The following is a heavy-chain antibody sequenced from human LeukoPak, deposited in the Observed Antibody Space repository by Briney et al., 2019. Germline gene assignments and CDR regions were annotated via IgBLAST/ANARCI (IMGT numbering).Heavy chain of an antibody. J-gene: IGHJ3*02. V-gene: IGHV3-21*01. CDR1: GFTFSSYA. Sequence: GGSLRLSCAASGFTFSSYAMSWVRQAPGKGLEWVSSISSSSSYIYYADSVKGRFTISRNNAKNSLYLQMNSLRAEDTAVYYCARDRPDYADAFDIWGQGTMVTVSS. CDR2: ISSSSSYI. CDR3: ARDRPDYADAFDI. D-gene: IGHD4-17*01.